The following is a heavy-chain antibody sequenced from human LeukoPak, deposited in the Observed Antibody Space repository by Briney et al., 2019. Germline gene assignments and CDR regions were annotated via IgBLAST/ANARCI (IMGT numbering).Heavy chain of an antibody. V-gene: IGHV1-58*01. J-gene: IGHJ6*02. Sequence: SVKVCCKASGFSFATSAVQWVRQARGQRLEWIGWIVVGSSHTNYAQKFQERVTITRDMSTTTAYMELSSLRSGDTAVYYCAATLTVTTGSTYYGMDVWGQGTTVTVSS. CDR2: IVVGSSHT. D-gene: IGHD4-17*01. CDR3: AATLTVTTGSTYYGMDV. CDR1: GFSFATSA.